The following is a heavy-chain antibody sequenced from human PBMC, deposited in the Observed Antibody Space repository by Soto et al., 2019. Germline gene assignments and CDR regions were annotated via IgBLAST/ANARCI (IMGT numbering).Heavy chain of an antibody. CDR2: ISWNSGSI. V-gene: IGHV3-9*01. J-gene: IGHJ2*01. CDR1: GFTFDDYA. Sequence: EVQLVESGGGLVQPGRSLRLSCAASGFTFDDYAMHWVRQAPGKGLEWVSGISWNSGSIGYADSVKGRFTISRDNAKNSLYLQMNSLRAEDTALYYCAKDIATTIYWYFDLWGRGTLVTVSS. D-gene: IGHD1-1*01. CDR3: AKDIATTIYWYFDL.